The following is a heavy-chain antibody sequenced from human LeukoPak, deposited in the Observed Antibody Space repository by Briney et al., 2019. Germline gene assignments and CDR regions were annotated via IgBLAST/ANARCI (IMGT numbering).Heavy chain of an antibody. CDR1: GGSISSRSCC. CDR3: ARQVYSGTHYFDY. D-gene: IGHD1-26*01. Sequence: PSETLSLTCPVSGGSISSRSCCWGWIRQPPGKGLEWIGTIYYRGSTYYNPSLKSRVTISVDTSKNQFYLRLSSVTAADTAVYYCARQVYSGTHYFDYWGQGTLVTVSS. V-gene: IGHV4-39*01. CDR2: IYYRGST. J-gene: IGHJ4*02.